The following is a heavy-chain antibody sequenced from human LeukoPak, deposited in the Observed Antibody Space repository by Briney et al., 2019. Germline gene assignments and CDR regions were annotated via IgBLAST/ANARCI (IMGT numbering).Heavy chain of an antibody. CDR3: ARVGAYDRSGYYSYFDY. D-gene: IGHD3-22*01. Sequence: SETLSLTCTVSGGSISNSFWNWIRQPPGKGLEWIGHIYYTGSPRYNPSLTSRVTMSVDTSKNQFSLNLGSVTAADTALYYCARVGAYDRSGYYSYFDYWGQGTLVTVSS. V-gene: IGHV4-59*12. CDR2: IYYTGSP. CDR1: GGSISNSF. J-gene: IGHJ4*02.